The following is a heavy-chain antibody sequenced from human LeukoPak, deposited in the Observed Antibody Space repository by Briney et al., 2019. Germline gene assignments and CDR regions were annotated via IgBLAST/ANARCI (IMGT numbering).Heavy chain of an antibody. J-gene: IGHJ4*02. CDR2: ITPIFGTA. CDR3: ARSAIDYSNRGDY. V-gene: IGHV1-69*13. Sequence: ASVKVSCKASGGTFGSYAISWVRQAPGQGLEWMGGITPIFGTANYAQKFQGRVTITADESTSTAYMELSSLRSEDTAVYYCARSAIDYSNRGDYWGQGTLVTVSS. CDR1: GGTFGSYA. D-gene: IGHD4-11*01.